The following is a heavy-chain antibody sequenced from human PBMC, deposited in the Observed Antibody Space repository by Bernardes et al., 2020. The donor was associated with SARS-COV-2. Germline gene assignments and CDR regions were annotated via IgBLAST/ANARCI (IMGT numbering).Heavy chain of an antibody. CDR1: GVTFSLYG. D-gene: IGHD6-13*01. V-gene: IGHV3-30*03. CDR3: VRGLITSSWYTAPFDY. J-gene: IGHJ4*02. CDR2: ISNDGANK. Sequence: GGTLRLSCAASGVTFSLYGMHWVRKAPGKGLEWVAVISNDGANKYHADSVKGQFTISRDNSKNTLYLQMNSLRAEDTAVYYCVRGLITSSWYTAPFDYWGQGTLVTVSS.